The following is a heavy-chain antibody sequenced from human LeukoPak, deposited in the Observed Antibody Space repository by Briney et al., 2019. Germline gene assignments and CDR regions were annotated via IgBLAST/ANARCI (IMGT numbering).Heavy chain of an antibody. J-gene: IGHJ4*02. V-gene: IGHV1-46*01. Sequence: ASMKVSCKASGYTFFDFYMHWVRQAPGQGLEWMGIINPNDGRTTDAQRFQGRVSMTSDTSTSTCYMELSSLRSEDTAVYYCARSYFRDARGGFDYWGQGTLVTVSS. CDR1: GYTFFDFY. D-gene: IGHD2-8*01. CDR2: INPNDGRT. CDR3: ARSYFRDARGGFDY.